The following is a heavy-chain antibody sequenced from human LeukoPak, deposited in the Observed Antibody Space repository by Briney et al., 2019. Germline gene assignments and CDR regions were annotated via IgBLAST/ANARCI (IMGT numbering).Heavy chain of an antibody. Sequence: GGFLRLSCVASGFTFSTYSMSWVRQAPGKGLEWVSLVKGDGVTTDYANSVKGRFTVSRDNSKNSLYLQMSNLRTEDTALYYCVRDTGSGWDFDYWGQGTLVTVSS. CDR1: GFTFSTYS. D-gene: IGHD6-19*01. V-gene: IGHV3-43*02. CDR2: VKGDGVTT. CDR3: VRDTGSGWDFDY. J-gene: IGHJ4*02.